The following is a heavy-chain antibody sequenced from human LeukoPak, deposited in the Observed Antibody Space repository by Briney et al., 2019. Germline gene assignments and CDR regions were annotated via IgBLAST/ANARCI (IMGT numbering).Heavy chain of an antibody. D-gene: IGHD1-26*01. Sequence: SVKVSCKASGGTFSSYAISWVRQAPGQGLEWMGGIIPIFGTANYAQKFQGRVTMTRDTSISTAYMELSRLRSDDTAVYYCAREGALELLPRDWFDPWGQGTLVTVSS. V-gene: IGHV1-69*05. CDR1: GGTFSSYA. CDR3: AREGALELLPRDWFDP. CDR2: IIPIFGTA. J-gene: IGHJ5*02.